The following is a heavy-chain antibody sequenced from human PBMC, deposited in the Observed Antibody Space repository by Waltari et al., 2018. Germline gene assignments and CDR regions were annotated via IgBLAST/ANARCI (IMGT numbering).Heavy chain of an antibody. CDR3: ASIRMKIAVAGLGYFDY. CDR2: ISSSSSYI. Sequence: EVQLVESGGGLVKPGGSLRPSCAASGFTFSSYSMNWVRQAPGKGLEWVSSISSSSSYIYYADSVKGRFTISRDNAKNSLYLQMNSLRAEDTAVYYCASIRMKIAVAGLGYFDYWGQGTLVTVSS. J-gene: IGHJ4*02. CDR1: GFTFSSYS. V-gene: IGHV3-21*01. D-gene: IGHD6-19*01.